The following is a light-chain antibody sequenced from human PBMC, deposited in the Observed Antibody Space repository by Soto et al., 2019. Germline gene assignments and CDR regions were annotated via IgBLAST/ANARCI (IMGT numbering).Light chain of an antibody. CDR2: LGS. CDR3: MQALQIRVE. Sequence: DGVMTQFPLSLSVTPGEPASISCRSSQSLLHSHGYNYLYWYVQKPGQSPQLLIYLGSNRASGVPDRFSGSGSGTDFTLKISRVEAEDVGVYYCMQALQIRVEFGQGTKVEIK. J-gene: IGKJ1*01. V-gene: IGKV2-28*01. CDR1: QSLLHSHGYNY.